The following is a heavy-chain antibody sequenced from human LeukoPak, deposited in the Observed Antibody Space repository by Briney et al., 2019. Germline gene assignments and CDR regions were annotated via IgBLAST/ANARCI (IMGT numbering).Heavy chain of an antibody. CDR3: ARGRTSYRAADPIDY. J-gene: IGHJ4*02. CDR1: GYTFTSYY. V-gene: IGHV1-46*01. Sequence: ASVTVSCKASGYTFTSYYMHWVRQAPGQGLEWMGIINPSGGSTSYAQKFQGRVTMTRDTSTSTVYMELSSLRSEDTAVYYCARGRTSYRAADPIDYWGQGTLVTVSS. CDR2: INPSGGST. D-gene: IGHD4-11*01.